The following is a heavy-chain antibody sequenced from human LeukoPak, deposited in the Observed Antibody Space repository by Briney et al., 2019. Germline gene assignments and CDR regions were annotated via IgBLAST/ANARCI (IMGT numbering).Heavy chain of an antibody. J-gene: IGHJ4*02. D-gene: IGHD6-19*01. Sequence: RGSLRLSCAPSGVTFSSYWMHSVRQVPREGLGWVSRIDTDGTGTSYADSVKGRFTVSRDNAKNTLYLQMISLRAEDTAVYYCTRLGGSSGVDYWGQGTLVTVSS. CDR2: IDTDGTGT. V-gene: IGHV3-74*01. CDR3: TRLGGSSGVDY. CDR1: GVTFSSYW.